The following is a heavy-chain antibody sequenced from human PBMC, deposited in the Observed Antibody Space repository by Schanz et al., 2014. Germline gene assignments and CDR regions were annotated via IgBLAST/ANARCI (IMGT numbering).Heavy chain of an antibody. J-gene: IGHJ6*02. CDR3: YGMDV. CDR2: IYYSGST. CDR1: GGSIRSGGYS. Sequence: QVQLQESGPGLVKPSQTLSLTCAVSGGSIRSGGYSWSWIRQPPGKGLEWIGYIYYSGSTYYNPSLKSRVPISVDTSKNQFSLRRSSVTAADTAVYYCYGMDVWGQGTTVTVSS. V-gene: IGHV4-30-4*07.